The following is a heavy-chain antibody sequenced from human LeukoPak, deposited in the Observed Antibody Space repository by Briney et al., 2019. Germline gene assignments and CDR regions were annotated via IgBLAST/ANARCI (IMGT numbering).Heavy chain of an antibody. CDR2: ISWISGII. D-gene: IGHD3-9*01. V-gene: IGHV3-9*01. CDR3: ARDPSYDILTGYNHFDS. Sequence: GGSLRLSCAASGFTFNDCSMHSVRHVPGKGLEWVSDISWISGIIGYADSVKGRFSISRDNAKNSLHLQMNSLRPEDTALYYCARDPSYDILTGYNHFDSWGQGTLVTVSS. J-gene: IGHJ4*02. CDR1: GFTFNDCS.